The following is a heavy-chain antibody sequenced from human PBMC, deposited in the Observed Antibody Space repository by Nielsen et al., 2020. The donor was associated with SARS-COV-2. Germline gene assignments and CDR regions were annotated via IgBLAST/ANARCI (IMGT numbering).Heavy chain of an antibody. V-gene: IGHV3-21*01. Sequence: GESLKISCAASGFTFSQYSMEWVRQAPGKGLEWVSSISSSSGYIHYADSVKGRFTISRDNAEKSLYLQMNSLRAEDTAVYYCARDRQWLRGGIDYWGQGTPVAVSS. CDR1: GFTFSQYS. CDR2: ISSSSGYI. J-gene: IGHJ4*02. D-gene: IGHD3-22*01. CDR3: ARDRQWLRGGIDY.